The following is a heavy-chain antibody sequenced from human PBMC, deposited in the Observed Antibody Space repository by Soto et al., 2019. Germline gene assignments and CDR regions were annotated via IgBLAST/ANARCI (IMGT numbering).Heavy chain of an antibody. CDR2: ISSSSA. J-gene: IGHJ5*02. D-gene: IGHD3-3*01. CDR1: GFTFSSNS. V-gene: IGHV3-21*05. CDR3: ARVIWSGHLTSDL. Sequence: SGFTFSSNSMNWVRQAPGKGLEWISYISSSSAIYADSVKGRFTISRDNAKNSLYLQMNSLRDEDTAVYYCARVIWSGHLTSDLWGQGTLVTVPS.